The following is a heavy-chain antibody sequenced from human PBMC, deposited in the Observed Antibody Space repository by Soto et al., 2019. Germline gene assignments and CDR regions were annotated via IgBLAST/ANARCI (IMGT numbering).Heavy chain of an antibody. J-gene: IGHJ6*03. CDR1: GFVFSSYH. CDR2: ISSSSDNI. CDR3: ARAKGYCSSTSCYYVYFMDV. V-gene: IGHV3-48*01. Sequence: EVQLVESGGGLVQPGGSPRLSCAASGFVFSSYHMNWVRQAPGKGLEWISYISSSSDNIYYADSVRGRFTISRDNAKNSLYLQMNSLRAEDTAVYYCARAKGYCSSTSCYYVYFMDVWGKGTTVTVSS. D-gene: IGHD2-2*01.